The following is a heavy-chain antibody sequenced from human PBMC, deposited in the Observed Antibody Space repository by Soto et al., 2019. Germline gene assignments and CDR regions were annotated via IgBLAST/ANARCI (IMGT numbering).Heavy chain of an antibody. D-gene: IGHD3-22*01. CDR1: GFIFSDYG. J-gene: IGHJ4*02. V-gene: IGHV3-30*03. Sequence: QVQLVESGGGVVQPGRSLRLSCAASGFIFSDYGMHRLRQAPGKGLEWVADISYDGSKKYYVDSVKGRFTISRDNSKNMLYLQMNSLRAEDTAVYYCASRAQGYDSSGYYPYYWGQGTLVTVSS. CDR2: ISYDGSKK. CDR3: ASRAQGYDSSGYYPYY.